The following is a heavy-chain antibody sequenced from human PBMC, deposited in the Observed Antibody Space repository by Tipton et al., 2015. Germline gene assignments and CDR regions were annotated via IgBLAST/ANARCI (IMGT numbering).Heavy chain of an antibody. D-gene: IGHD4-23*01. Sequence: SLRLSCAASGFTFDDYTMHWVHQPPGKGLEWVSLISWDGGTTYHADSLKGRFTISRDNSKNSLYLQMNSLRTEDTALYYCAKDIGEGGTSFHYHAMDVWGQGTTVTVSS. CDR1: GFTFDDYT. V-gene: IGHV3-43*01. CDR3: AKDIGEGGTSFHYHAMDV. J-gene: IGHJ6*02. CDR2: ISWDGGTT.